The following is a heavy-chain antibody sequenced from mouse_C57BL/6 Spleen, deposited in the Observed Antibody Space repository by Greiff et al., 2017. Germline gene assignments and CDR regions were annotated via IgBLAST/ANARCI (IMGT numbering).Heavy chain of an antibody. J-gene: IGHJ2*01. D-gene: IGHD1-1*01. V-gene: IGHV3-6*01. CDR2: ISYDGSN. CDR1: GYSITSGYY. Sequence: EVKLQESGPGLVKPSQSLSLTCSVTGYSITSGYYWNWIRQFPGNKLEWMGYISYDGSNNYNPSLKNRISITRDTSKNQFFLKLNSVTTEDTATYYCARDRGYYYGSSYVRSYFDYWGQGTTLTVSS. CDR3: ARDRGYYYGSSYVRSYFDY.